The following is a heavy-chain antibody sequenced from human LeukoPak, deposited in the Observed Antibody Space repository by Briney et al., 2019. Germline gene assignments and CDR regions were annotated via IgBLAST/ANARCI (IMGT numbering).Heavy chain of an antibody. D-gene: IGHD4-17*01. CDR3: ARDPSGDPAFDY. CDR2: IKQDGSEK. CDR1: GFTFSSYW. Sequence: GGSLRLSCAASGFTFSSYWMNWVRQAPGKGLEWVANIKQDGSEKYYVDSVKGRFTISRGNAKYSLYLQMNSLRPEDTAVYYCARDPSGDPAFDYWGQGTLVTVSS. V-gene: IGHV3-7*05. J-gene: IGHJ4*02.